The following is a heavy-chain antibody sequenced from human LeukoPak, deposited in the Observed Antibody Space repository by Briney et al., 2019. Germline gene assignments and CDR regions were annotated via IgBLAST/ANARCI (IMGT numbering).Heavy chain of an antibody. CDR3: ASYYDSSGFFDAFDI. D-gene: IGHD3-22*01. J-gene: IGHJ3*02. V-gene: IGHV3-7*05. CDR1: GFTFSSYW. Sequence: GGSLRLSCAASGFTFSSYWMSWVRQAPGKGLEWVANIKQDGSEKYYVDSVKGRFTISRDNAKNSLYLQMNSLRAEDTAVYYCASYYDSSGFFDAFDIWGQGTMVTVSS. CDR2: IKQDGSEK.